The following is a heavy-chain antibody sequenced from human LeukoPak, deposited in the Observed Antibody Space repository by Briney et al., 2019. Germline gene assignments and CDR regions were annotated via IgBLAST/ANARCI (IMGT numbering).Heavy chain of an antibody. J-gene: IGHJ1*01. Sequence: GRSLRLSCAASGFTFDDYAMHWVRQAPGKGLEWVSGISWNSGSIGYADSVKGRFTISRDNAKNSLYLQMNSLRAEDTALYYCAKAQPRSGYSEYWGQGTLVTVSA. D-gene: IGHD3-22*01. V-gene: IGHV3-9*01. CDR3: AKAQPRSGYSEY. CDR2: ISWNSGSI. CDR1: GFTFDDYA.